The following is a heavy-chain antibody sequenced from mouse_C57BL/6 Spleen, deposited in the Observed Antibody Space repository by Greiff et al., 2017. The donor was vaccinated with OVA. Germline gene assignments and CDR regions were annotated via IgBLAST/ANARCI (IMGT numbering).Heavy chain of an antibody. CDR1: GFNIKDDY. Sequence: VHVKQSGAELVRPGASVKLSCTASGFNIKDDYMHWVKQRPEQGLEWIGWIDPENGDTEYASKFQGKATITADTSSNTAYLQLSSLTSEDTAVYYCTTRGTGNFDYWGQGTTLTVSS. V-gene: IGHV14-4*01. J-gene: IGHJ2*01. D-gene: IGHD4-1*01. CDR3: TTRGTGNFDY. CDR2: IDPENGDT.